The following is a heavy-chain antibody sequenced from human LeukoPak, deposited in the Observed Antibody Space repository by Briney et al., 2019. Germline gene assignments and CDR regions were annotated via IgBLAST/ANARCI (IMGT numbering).Heavy chain of an antibody. D-gene: IGHD3-3*01. CDR2: IYDDGSKE. Sequence: PGGSLRLSCAASGFTFSDYYMSWIRQAPGKGLEWVAVIYDDGSKEYFADSVKGRFTISRDNSKNTVLLQMNSLRADDTAVFYCARDFKSGYVDSWGQGTLVTVSS. CDR3: ARDFKSGYVDS. J-gene: IGHJ4*02. V-gene: IGHV3-33*08. CDR1: GFTFSDYY.